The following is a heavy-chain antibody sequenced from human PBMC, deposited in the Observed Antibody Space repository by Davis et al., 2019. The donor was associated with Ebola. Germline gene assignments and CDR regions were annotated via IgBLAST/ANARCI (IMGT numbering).Heavy chain of an antibody. J-gene: IGHJ4*02. V-gene: IGHV3-64*01. CDR1: GFTFSSYA. D-gene: IGHD3-3*01. CDR3: AKFYYDFWSGFDN. Sequence: PGGSLRLSCAASGFTFSSYAMHWVRQAPGKGLEYVSAISSNGGSTYYANSVKGRFTISRDNSQNTLYLQMSSLRAEDTALYYCAKFYYDFWSGFDNWGQGTLATVSS. CDR2: ISSNGGST.